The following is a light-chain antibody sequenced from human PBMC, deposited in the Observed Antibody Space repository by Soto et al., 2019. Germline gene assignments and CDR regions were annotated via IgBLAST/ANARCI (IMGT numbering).Light chain of an antibody. Sequence: EIQLTKSPSSLSASVRDRVTITCQASQEITNYLNWYKRKPGKAPKLLICDASNLEPGVPSRFSGSGSGTDFTFTISSLQPEDIATYYCQQYDNLPFTFGPGTKVDIK. V-gene: IGKV1-33*01. CDR2: DAS. J-gene: IGKJ3*01. CDR1: QEITNY. CDR3: QQYDNLPFT.